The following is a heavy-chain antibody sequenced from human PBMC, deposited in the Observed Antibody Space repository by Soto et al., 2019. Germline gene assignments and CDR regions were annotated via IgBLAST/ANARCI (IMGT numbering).Heavy chain of an antibody. CDR2: INPILDIK. CDR3: ARGLAVADYYGMDV. J-gene: IGHJ6*02. D-gene: IGHD6-19*01. CDR1: GDSFSSST. V-gene: IGHV1-69*02. Sequence: QVQLVQSGAEVKKPGSSVRVPCKASGDSFSSSTINWVRQAPGQGLEWMGKINPILDIKNYAQKFESRVTIIADKSTSTAYMELSGLRSDDTAVYYCARGLAVADYYGMDVWGQGTTVTVFS.